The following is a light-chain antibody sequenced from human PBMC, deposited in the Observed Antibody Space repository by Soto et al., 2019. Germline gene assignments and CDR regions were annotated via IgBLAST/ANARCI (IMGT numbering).Light chain of an antibody. V-gene: IGKV3-20*01. CDR3: QLYGISPH. CDR2: ASS. Sequence: ENVLTQSPGTPSLSPGERGTPSCKTSQSRGSNFLAWYQHKPGQAPRLLIYASSNRATGIPDRFSGSASGTDFTLTINRLEPEDFAVYYCQLYGISPHFGQGTRLEIK. J-gene: IGKJ5*01. CDR1: QSRGSNF.